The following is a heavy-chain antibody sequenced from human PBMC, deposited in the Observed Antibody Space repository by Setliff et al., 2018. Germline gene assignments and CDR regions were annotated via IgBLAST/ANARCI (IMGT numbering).Heavy chain of an antibody. CDR1: GFTFSIYW. Sequence: PGGSLRLSCAASGFTFSIYWMTWVRQAPGKGLEWVANIKQDGSEKYYVDSVKGRFTISRDNAKNSLYLQMNSLRADDTAVYYCARDHVYGSQYYYYYYGMDVWGQGTTVTVSS. J-gene: IGHJ6*02. CDR3: ARDHVYGSQYYYYYYGMDV. CDR2: IKQDGSEK. V-gene: IGHV3-7*01. D-gene: IGHD3-10*01.